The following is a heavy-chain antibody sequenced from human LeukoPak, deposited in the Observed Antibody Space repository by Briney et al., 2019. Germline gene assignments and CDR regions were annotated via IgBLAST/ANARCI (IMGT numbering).Heavy chain of an antibody. CDR2: ISYDGSNK. J-gene: IGHJ6*04. Sequence: GRSLRLSCAASGFTFSSYAMHWVRQAPGKGLEWVAVISYDGSNKYYADSVKGQFTISRDNSKNTLYLQMNSLRAEDTAVYYCARELSSGYDILTGYPDTPYGMDVWGKGTTVTVSS. V-gene: IGHV3-30*04. D-gene: IGHD3-9*01. CDR3: ARELSSGYDILTGYPDTPYGMDV. CDR1: GFTFSSYA.